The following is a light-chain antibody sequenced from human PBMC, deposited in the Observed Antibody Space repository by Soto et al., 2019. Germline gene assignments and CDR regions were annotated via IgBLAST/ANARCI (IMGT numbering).Light chain of an antibody. J-gene: IGLJ3*02. CDR3: SSYAGGNNWV. Sequence: SALAQPPSASGSPGQSLTISCTGTSSDVGAHNYVSWYQQNPGKAPKLMLYDVNKRPSGVPDRFPGSKSGNTASLTVSGLQAEDEADYYCSSYAGGNNWVFGGGTKVTVL. V-gene: IGLV2-8*01. CDR1: SSDVGAHNY. CDR2: DVN.